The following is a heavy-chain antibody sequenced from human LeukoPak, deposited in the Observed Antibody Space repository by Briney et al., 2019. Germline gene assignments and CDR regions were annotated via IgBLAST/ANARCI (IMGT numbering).Heavy chain of an antibody. Sequence: ASVKVSCKASGYTFTNYGISWVRQAPGQGLEWMGWMNPNSGNTGYAQKFQGRVTMTRNTSISTAYMELSSLRSEDTAVYYCARGYSYVYYYYYIDVWGKGTTVTISS. CDR2: MNPNSGNT. CDR3: ARGYSYVYYYYYIDV. CDR1: GYTFTNYG. J-gene: IGHJ6*03. V-gene: IGHV1-8*02. D-gene: IGHD5-18*01.